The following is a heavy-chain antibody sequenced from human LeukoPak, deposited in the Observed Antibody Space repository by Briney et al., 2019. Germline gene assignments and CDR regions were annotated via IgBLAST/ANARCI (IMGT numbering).Heavy chain of an antibody. Sequence: GGSLRLSCAASGFTFRNYVIHWVRQAPGKGLEWVSAISGGGGSTYYADSVKGRFTISRDNSKNTLYLQMNSLRAEDTAIYYCAKSPSTVTTGGDDAFDLWGQGTMVTVSS. CDR1: GFTFRNYV. V-gene: IGHV3-23*01. J-gene: IGHJ3*01. CDR2: ISGGGGST. D-gene: IGHD4-17*01. CDR3: AKSPSTVTTGGDDAFDL.